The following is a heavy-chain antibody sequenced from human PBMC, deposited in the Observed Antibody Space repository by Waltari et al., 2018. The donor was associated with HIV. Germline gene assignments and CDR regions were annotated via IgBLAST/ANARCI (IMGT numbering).Heavy chain of an antibody. CDR1: GGSISSGSYY. D-gene: IGHD6-6*01. V-gene: IGHV4-61*02. CDR2: IYSRGST. CDR3: ARDSSDYYYGLDV. Sequence: QVKLQESGPGLVKPSQTLSLTCTVSGGSISSGSYYWSWVRQPAGKGLHCIGRIYSRGSTNYNPSLKSRVTISADTSKNQFSLKLNSLTAADTAVYFCARDSSDYYYGLDVWGQGTTVTVSS. J-gene: IGHJ6*02.